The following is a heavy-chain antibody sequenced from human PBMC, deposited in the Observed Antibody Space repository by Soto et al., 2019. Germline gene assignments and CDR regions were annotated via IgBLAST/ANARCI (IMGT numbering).Heavy chain of an antibody. CDR1: VLSLITSGVG. J-gene: IGHJ5*02. D-gene: IGHD6-19*01. Sequence: GRTVLNATHSLSFTCLFSVLSLITSGVGVGWIRQLPGKALEWLGFIYWNDDKRYSPSLKSRLTITKDTSKKQVVLTMHNMDPVDTATYYCAKSGSSGWYGWFDPWGQGTLVTGSS. V-gene: IGHV2-5*01. CDR3: AKSGSSGWYGWFDP. CDR2: IYWNDDK.